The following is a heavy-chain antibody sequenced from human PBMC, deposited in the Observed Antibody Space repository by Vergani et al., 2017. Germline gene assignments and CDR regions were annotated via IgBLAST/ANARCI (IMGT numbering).Heavy chain of an antibody. CDR1: GFSVSSHY. D-gene: IGHD2-15*01. V-gene: IGHV3-66*02. J-gene: IGHJ4*01. CDR2: IKSDGRT. CDR3: TRSECSGTTCYGHYFDL. Sequence: LVESGGGLVQPGGSLRLSCAASGFSVSSHYMTWVRQAPGKGLEWVSVIKSDGRTSYAESVRGRFTISRDTSRNAVYLQMNILRVEDTGVYYCTRSECSGTTCYGHYFDLWGHGILVTVSS.